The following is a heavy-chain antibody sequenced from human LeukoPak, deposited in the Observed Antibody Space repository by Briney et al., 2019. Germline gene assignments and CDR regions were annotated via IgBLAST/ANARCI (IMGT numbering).Heavy chain of an antibody. V-gene: IGHV1-69*04. CDR2: IIPSLGIA. D-gene: IGHD5-12*01. J-gene: IGHJ5*02. CDR1: GATFSSYA. CDR3: ATNPAIVATRPNWFDP. Sequence: SVKLCFKASGATFSSYAISMVRHPPGQGLELKGMIIPSLGIANYAQKFQGRVTITADKSTSTAYMELSSLRSEDTAVYYCATNPAIVATRPNWFDPWGQGTLVTVSS.